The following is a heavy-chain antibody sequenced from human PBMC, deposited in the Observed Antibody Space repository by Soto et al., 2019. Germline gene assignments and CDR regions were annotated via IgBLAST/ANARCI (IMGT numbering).Heavy chain of an antibody. J-gene: IGHJ5*02. V-gene: IGHV3-23*01. D-gene: IGHD6-13*01. CDR3: AKSGAAGTYAWFDP. Sequence: PGGSLRLSCAASGFTFSSYSLSWVRQAPGKGLEWVSAISGSGGSTYYADSVKGRFTISRDNSKNTLYLQMNSLRAEDTAVYYCAKSGAAGTYAWFDPWGQGTLVTVSS. CDR1: GFTFSSYS. CDR2: ISGSGGST.